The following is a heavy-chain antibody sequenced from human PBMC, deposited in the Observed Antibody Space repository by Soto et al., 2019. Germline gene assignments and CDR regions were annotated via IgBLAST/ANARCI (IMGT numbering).Heavy chain of an antibody. Sequence: PGGSLRLSCAASGFTFSSYSMNWVRQAPGKGLEWVSSISSSSSYIYYADSVKGRFTIFRDNAKNSLYLQMNSLRAEDTAVYYCARDPELYYYYGMDVWGQGTTVTVSS. CDR3: ARDPELYYYYGMDV. J-gene: IGHJ6*02. D-gene: IGHD1-7*01. CDR1: GFTFSSYS. V-gene: IGHV3-21*01. CDR2: ISSSSSYI.